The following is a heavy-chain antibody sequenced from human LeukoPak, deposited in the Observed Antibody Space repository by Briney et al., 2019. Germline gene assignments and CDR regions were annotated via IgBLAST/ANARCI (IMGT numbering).Heavy chain of an antibody. J-gene: IGHJ4*02. V-gene: IGHV3-23*01. CDR3: AKGTLYSSRNYFDY. D-gene: IGHD6-13*01. CDR2: ISATGGNT. Sequence: PGGSLRLSCAASGFTLSSYAMTWVRQAPGKGLHWVSGISATGGNTYYADSVKGRFTISRDNSRNTLYLQLNSLRADDTAVYYCAKGTLYSSRNYFDYWGQGTLVTVSS. CDR1: GFTLSSYA.